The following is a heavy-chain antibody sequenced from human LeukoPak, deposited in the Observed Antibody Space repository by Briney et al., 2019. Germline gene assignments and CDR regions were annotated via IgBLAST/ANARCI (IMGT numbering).Heavy chain of an antibody. J-gene: IGHJ6*03. CDR2: MNPNSGNT. CDR1: GYTFTSYD. V-gene: IGHV1-8*01. Sequence: ASVKVSCKASGYTFTSYDINWVRQATGQGLEWMGWMNPNSGNTGYVQKFQGRVTMTKNTSITTAYMELSSLRSEDTAVYYCARALSWTTDSYYYMDVWGKGTTVTVSS. CDR3: ARALSWTTDSYYYMDV. D-gene: IGHD3/OR15-3a*01.